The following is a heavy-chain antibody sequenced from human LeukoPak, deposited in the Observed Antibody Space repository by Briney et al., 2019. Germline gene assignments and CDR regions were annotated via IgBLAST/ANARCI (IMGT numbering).Heavy chain of an antibody. J-gene: IGHJ4*02. CDR2: IYTGGNT. CDR1: GFTVGTNY. D-gene: IGHD3-22*01. CDR3: ARDGRYFDSSGSYLYD. V-gene: IGHV3-66*01. Sequence: GGSLRLSCAASGFTVGTNYMSWVRQAPGKGLEWVSVIYTGGNTYYADSVKGRFTISRDNSKNTLYLQMSSLRAEDTAVYYCARDGRYFDSSGSYLYDWGQGTLVTVSS.